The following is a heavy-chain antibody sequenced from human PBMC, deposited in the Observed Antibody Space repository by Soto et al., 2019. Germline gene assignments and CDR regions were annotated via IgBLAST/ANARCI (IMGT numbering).Heavy chain of an antibody. D-gene: IGHD2-21*01. CDR2: IYYSGST. CDR3: ARRPVFQVAFDI. J-gene: IGHJ3*02. V-gene: IGHV4-59*08. CDR1: GGSISSYY. Sequence: QVQLQESGPGLVKPSETLSLTCTVSGGSISSYYWSWIRQPPGKGLEWIGYIYYSGSTNYNPSLKSRVTISVDTSKNQFSLKLSSVTAADTAVYYCARRPVFQVAFDIWGQGTMVTVSS.